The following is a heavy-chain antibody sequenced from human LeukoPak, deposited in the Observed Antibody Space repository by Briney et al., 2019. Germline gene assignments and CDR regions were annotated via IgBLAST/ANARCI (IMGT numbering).Heavy chain of an antibody. Sequence: SETLSLTCIVSGGSISGHYWSWIRQHPGMGLEWIGYLYNSDSGSTNYNPSLKSRVTISVDTSKNQFSLKLSSVTAADTAVYYCARGGHYGLDYWGQGTLVTVSS. J-gene: IGHJ4*02. D-gene: IGHD3-10*01. CDR3: ARGGHYGLDY. CDR2: LYNSDSGST. V-gene: IGHV4-59*11. CDR1: GGSISGHY.